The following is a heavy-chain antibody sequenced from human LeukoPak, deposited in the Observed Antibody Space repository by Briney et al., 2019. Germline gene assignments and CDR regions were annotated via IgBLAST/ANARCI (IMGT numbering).Heavy chain of an antibody. CDR2: IYYSGST. V-gene: IGHV4-59*01. CDR3: ARDGYARFDC. CDR1: GGSISSYY. J-gene: IGHJ4*02. D-gene: IGHD2-2*01. Sequence: PSETLSLTCTVSGGSISSYYWSWIRQPPGKGLEWIGYIYYSGSTNYNPSLKSRVTISVDTSKNRFSLKLSSVTAADTAVYYCARDGYARFDCWGQGTLVTVSS.